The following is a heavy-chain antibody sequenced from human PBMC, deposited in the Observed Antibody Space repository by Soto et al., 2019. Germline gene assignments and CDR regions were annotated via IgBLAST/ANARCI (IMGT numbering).Heavy chain of an antibody. D-gene: IGHD3-22*01. Sequence: EVQLVESGGGLVQPGGSLRLSCAASGFTFSSYEMNWVRQAPGKGLEWVSYISSSGSTIYYADSVKGRFTISRDNAKNSLYLQMNSLRVEDTAVYYCARVYYYDSSGYYPGSAFDIWGQGTMVTVSS. CDR1: GFTFSSYE. V-gene: IGHV3-48*03. CDR2: ISSSGSTI. J-gene: IGHJ3*02. CDR3: ARVYYYDSSGYYPGSAFDI.